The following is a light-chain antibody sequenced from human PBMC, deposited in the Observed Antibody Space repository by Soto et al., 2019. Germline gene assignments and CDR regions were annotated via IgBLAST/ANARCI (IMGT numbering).Light chain of an antibody. Sequence: QSVLTQPPSASGTPGQRVTLSCSGSSSNIGYNAVNWYQQLPGKAPNLLMHGNSQRPSGVPYRFSGSKSGTSASLAISGLRTEDEADYYCSAWDDSLSGVVFXXGTQLTVL. CDR1: SSNIGYNA. V-gene: IGLV1-47*02. CDR2: GNS. CDR3: SAWDDSLSGVV. J-gene: IGLJ7*01.